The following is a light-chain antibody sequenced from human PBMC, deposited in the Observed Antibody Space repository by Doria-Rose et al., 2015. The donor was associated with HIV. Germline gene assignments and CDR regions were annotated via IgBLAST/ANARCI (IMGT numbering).Light chain of an antibody. CDR3: HQYYDTPS. Sequence: DIRLAQSPESLGMSLGERATPNCKSNQSLLYTSKNYLAWYQQKPGQPPKLLIYWASTRQSGVPARFSGSGSGTDFTLTIGSLEAEDVSVYYCHQYYDTPSFGRGTTVDIK. CDR2: WAS. CDR1: QSLLYTSKNY. V-gene: IGKV4-1*01. J-gene: IGKJ3*01.